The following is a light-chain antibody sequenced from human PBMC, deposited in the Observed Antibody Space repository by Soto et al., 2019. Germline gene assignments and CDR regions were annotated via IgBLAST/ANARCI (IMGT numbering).Light chain of an antibody. CDR2: GAS. J-gene: IGKJ2*01. V-gene: IGKV3-20*01. Sequence: EIVLTQSPGTLSLSPGERATLSCRASQSVSSSYFAWYQLKPGQAPRLLIYGASYRATGIPDRFSGSGSRTDFTLTISRLEPEDFAVYYCQQYSTSPPMYTFGQGTNLEIK. CDR3: QQYSTSPPMYT. CDR1: QSVSSSY.